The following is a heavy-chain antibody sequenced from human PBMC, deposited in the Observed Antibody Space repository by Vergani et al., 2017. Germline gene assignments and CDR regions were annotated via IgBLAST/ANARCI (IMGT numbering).Heavy chain of an antibody. V-gene: IGHV1-69*12. CDR1: GGTFSSYA. CDR3: ARQNFKLAATVYYSGMAV. CDR2: LIPIFGTA. D-gene: IGHD2-15*01. J-gene: IGHJ6*02. Sequence: QVQLVQSGAEVKKPGSSVKVSCKASGGTFSSYAISWVPQAPGQGLEGMGGLIPIFGTANYAQKFQGRVTITADESTSTAYMELRSLRSEDTAVYYCARQNFKLAATVYYSGMAVWGQGTTVTVSS.